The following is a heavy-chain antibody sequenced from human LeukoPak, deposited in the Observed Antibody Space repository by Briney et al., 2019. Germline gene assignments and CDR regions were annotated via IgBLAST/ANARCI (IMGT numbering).Heavy chain of an antibody. CDR1: GGSISSHY. CDR3: ARDPIVSVGDWYFDL. V-gene: IGHV4-59*11. CDR2: IYYSGSTNYT. D-gene: IGHD3-16*02. Sequence: PSETLSLTCTVSGGSISSHYWSWIRQPPGKGLEWIGYIYYSGSTNYTNYNPSLKSRVTISVDTSKNQFSLKLGSVTAADTAVYYCARDPIVSVGDWYFDLWGRGTLVTVSS. J-gene: IGHJ2*01.